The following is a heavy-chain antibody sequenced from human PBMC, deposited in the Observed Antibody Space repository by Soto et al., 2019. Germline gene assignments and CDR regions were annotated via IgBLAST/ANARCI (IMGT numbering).Heavy chain of an antibody. J-gene: IGHJ4*02. CDR3: ARVLASDIVVVPAAPDFDY. D-gene: IGHD2-2*01. CDR1: GYTFTSYG. Sequence: ASVKVSCKASGYTFTSYGISWVRQAPGQGLEWMGWISAYNGNTNYAQKLQGRVTMTTDTSTSTAYMELRSLRSDDTAVYYCARVLASDIVVVPAAPDFDYWGQGTLVTVSS. V-gene: IGHV1-18*01. CDR2: ISAYNGNT.